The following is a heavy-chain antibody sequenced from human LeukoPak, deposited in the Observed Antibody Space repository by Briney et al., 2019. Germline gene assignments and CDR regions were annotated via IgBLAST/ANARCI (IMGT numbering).Heavy chain of an antibody. CDR1: GFTFSSNY. D-gene: IGHD1-1*01. V-gene: IGHV3-49*04. Sequence: PGGSLRLSCAASGFTFSSNYMGWVRQAPGKGLEWVGFIRSKAYGETADYAASVKGRFTISRDDSKAIAYLQMNSLKTEDTAVYHCTRDRGAYNLYDYWGQGTLVTVSS. J-gene: IGHJ4*02. CDR2: IRSKAYGETA. CDR3: TRDRGAYNLYDY.